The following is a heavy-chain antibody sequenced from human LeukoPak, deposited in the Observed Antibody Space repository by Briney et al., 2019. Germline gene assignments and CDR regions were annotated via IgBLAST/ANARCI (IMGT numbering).Heavy chain of an antibody. CDR2: INHSGST. D-gene: IGHD5-18*01. Sequence: PSQTLSLTCTVSGGSISSGDYYWSWIRQPPGKGLEWIGEINHSGSTNYNPSLKSRVTISVDTSKNQFSLKLSSVTAADTAVYYCARRPIRGYSYGTDYRGQGTLVTVSS. V-gene: IGHV4-30-4*01. J-gene: IGHJ4*02. CDR1: GGSISSGDYY. CDR3: ARRPIRGYSYGTDY.